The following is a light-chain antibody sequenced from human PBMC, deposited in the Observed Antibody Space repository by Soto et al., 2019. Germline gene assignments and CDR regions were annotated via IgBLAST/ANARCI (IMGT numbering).Light chain of an antibody. J-gene: IGKJ5*01. CDR2: DAS. CDR3: QQYNNWPLT. CDR1: QSINFG. V-gene: IGKV3D-15*01. Sequence: EIVMTQSPATLSVSPGETATLSCRASQSINFGLAWYQQKPGQAPRLLIYDASNRATGIPARFSGSGSGTEFTLTISSLQSEDFAVYYCQQYNNWPLTFGQGTRLEIK.